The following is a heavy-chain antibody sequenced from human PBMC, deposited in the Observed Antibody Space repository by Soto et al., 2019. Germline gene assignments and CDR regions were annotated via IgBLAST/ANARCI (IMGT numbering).Heavy chain of an antibody. CDR3: ARYVPAATYYFYYYLGV. CDR2: IYPGDSDT. J-gene: IGHJ6*03. Sequence: GESLKISCKGSGYSFTSYWIGWVRQMPGKGLEWMGIIYPGDSDTRYSPSFQGQVTISADKSISTAYLQWSSLKALDTAMYYCARYVPAATYYFYYYLGVWGKGTTVTVSS. D-gene: IGHD2-2*01. CDR1: GYSFTSYW. V-gene: IGHV5-51*01.